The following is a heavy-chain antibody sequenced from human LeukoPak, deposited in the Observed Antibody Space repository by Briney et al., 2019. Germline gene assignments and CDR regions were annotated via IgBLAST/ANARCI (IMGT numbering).Heavy chain of an antibody. D-gene: IGHD2/OR15-2a*01. CDR3: ARGRVYPVY. CDR1: GGSISSYY. J-gene: IGHJ4*02. CDR2: IYYSGST. V-gene: IGHV4-59*01. Sequence: SETLSLTCTVSGGSISSYYWSWIRQPPGKGLEWIGYIYYSGSTNYNPSLKSRVTISVDTSKNQFSLKLSSVTAADTAVYYCARGRVYPVYWGQGTLVTASS.